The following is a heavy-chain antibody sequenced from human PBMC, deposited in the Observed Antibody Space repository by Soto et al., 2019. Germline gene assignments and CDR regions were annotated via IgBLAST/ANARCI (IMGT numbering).Heavy chain of an antibody. CDR2: VSRDGRNT. CDR1: GFTFSDYA. V-gene: IGHV3-30*18. CDR3: AKGGRQWLVTSDFNY. Sequence: VQLVESGGGVVQPGRSLRLSCAASGFTFSDYAMHWVRQAPGKGLEWVAVVSRDGRNTQYADSVKGRFTISRDSSKNTVSRAMTSLRAEDTVVYYGAKGGRQWLVTSDFNYWGQGALVTVSS. J-gene: IGHJ4*02. D-gene: IGHD6-19*01.